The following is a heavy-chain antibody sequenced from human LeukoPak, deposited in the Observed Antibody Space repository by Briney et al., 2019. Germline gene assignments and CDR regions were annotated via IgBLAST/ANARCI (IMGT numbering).Heavy chain of an antibody. J-gene: IGHJ4*02. D-gene: IGHD3-22*01. Sequence: EYVSYISSGSGTIYYADSVKGRFTISRDNAKNSLYLQMNSLRAEDTAVYYCARAGGIVAPSWGQGTLVTVSS. CDR3: ARAGGIVAPS. V-gene: IGHV3-48*04. CDR2: ISSGSGTI.